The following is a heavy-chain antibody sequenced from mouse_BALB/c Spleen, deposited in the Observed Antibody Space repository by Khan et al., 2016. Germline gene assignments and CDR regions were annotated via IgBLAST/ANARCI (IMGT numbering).Heavy chain of an antibody. CDR3: TRFGTNWDFDY. CDR1: GFTFSDAW. D-gene: IGHD4-1*01. J-gene: IGHJ2*01. CDR2: VRTNANNHAT. V-gene: IGHV6-6*01. Sequence: QLEESGGGLVQPGGSMKLSCAASGFTFSDAWMDWVRQSPEKGLEWVAEVRTNANNHATYYAESVNGRFTISRDDSRSSVYLQMNSLRPEDTGIYYCTRFGTNWDFDYWGQGTTLTVSS.